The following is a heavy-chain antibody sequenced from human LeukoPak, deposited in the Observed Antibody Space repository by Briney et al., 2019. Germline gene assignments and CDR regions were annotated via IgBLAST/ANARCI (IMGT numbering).Heavy chain of an antibody. J-gene: IGHJ4*02. D-gene: IGHD2-15*01. Sequence: PGGSLRLSCAASGFTVSPNYMSWVRQAPGKGLEWVSVIYRGGSTYYADSVRDRFTISRDNSKNTLYLQMNSLRAEDTAVYYCASASCSGSSCYSGYFDYWGQGTLVTVPS. V-gene: IGHV3-53*01. CDR2: IYRGGST. CDR1: GFTVSPNY. CDR3: ASASCSGSSCYSGYFDY.